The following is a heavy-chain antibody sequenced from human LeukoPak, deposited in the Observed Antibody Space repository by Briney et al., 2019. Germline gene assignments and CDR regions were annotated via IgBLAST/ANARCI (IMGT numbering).Heavy chain of an antibody. CDR3: ARVPIAAIAIYFDY. CDR2: ITSSDSTT. D-gene: IGHD2-15*01. Sequence: PGGSLRLSCAASGFTFSSYEMNWVRQAPGKGLEWLSYITSSDSTTHYADSVKGRFTISRDNAKNSLYLQMNSLRAEDTAVYYCARVPIAAIAIYFDYWGQGTLVTVSS. J-gene: IGHJ4*02. V-gene: IGHV3-48*03. CDR1: GFTFSSYE.